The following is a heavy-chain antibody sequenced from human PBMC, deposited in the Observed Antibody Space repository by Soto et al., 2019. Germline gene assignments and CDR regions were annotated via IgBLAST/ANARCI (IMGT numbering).Heavy chain of an antibody. CDR1: GGSVSSGSYY. V-gene: IGHV4-61*01. D-gene: IGHD2-21*02. J-gene: IGHJ4*02. Sequence: SETLSLTCTVSGGSVSSGSYYWSWIRQPPGKGLEWIGYIYYSGSTNYNPSLKSRVTISVDTSKNQFSLKLSSVTAADTAVYYCARAPGGNSLHFAYCGQGTLVTVCS. CDR3: ARAPGGNSLHFAY. CDR2: IYYSGST.